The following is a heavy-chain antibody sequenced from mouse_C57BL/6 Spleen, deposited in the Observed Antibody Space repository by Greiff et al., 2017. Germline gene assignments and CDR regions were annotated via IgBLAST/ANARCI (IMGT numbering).Heavy chain of an antibody. D-gene: IGHD1-1*01. CDR1: GFTFSDYG. CDR3: ARLYYGSSYGDY. V-gene: IGHV5-17*01. Sequence: EVMLVESGGGLVKPGGSLKLSCAASGFTFSDYGMHWVRQAPEKGLEWVAYISSGSSTIYYADTVKGRFTISRDNAKNTLFLQMTSLRSEDTAMYYCARLYYGSSYGDYWGQGTSVTVSS. J-gene: IGHJ4*01. CDR2: ISSGSSTI.